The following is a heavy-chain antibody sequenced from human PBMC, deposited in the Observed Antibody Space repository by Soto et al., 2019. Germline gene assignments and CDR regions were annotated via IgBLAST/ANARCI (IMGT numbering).Heavy chain of an antibody. Sequence: QVQLVQSGAEVKKPGASVKVSCQASGYTFTSYGISWVRQAPGQGLEWMGWISAHNGNTIYAQKLQGRVTMTTDTSTSTAQMEPRSLRSDDTAVYYCARALTPTGYWGQGTLVTVSS. CDR3: ARALTPTGY. J-gene: IGHJ4*02. D-gene: IGHD1-1*01. CDR1: GYTFTSYG. V-gene: IGHV1-18*01. CDR2: ISAHNGNT.